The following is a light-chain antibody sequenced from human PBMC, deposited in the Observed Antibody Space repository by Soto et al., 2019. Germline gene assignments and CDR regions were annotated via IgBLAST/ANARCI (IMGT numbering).Light chain of an antibody. CDR1: QSVRSS. V-gene: IGKV3-11*01. Sequence: IVLTQSPATLSLSPGERATLSCRASQSVRSSLAWYQQQPGQAPRLLIYDASNRATGIPGRFSGSGSGTDFTLTISSLDPKDFVVYYCQQRSNWPGTFGLGTKVEIK. CDR2: DAS. CDR3: QQRSNWPGT. J-gene: IGKJ1*01.